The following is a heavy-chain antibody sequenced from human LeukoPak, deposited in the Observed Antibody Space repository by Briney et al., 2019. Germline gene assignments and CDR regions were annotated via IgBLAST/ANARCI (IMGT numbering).Heavy chain of an antibody. V-gene: IGHV4-34*01. CDR2: INHSGST. J-gene: IGHJ5*02. CDR1: GGSFSGYY. D-gene: IGHD3-10*01. Sequence: PSETLSLTCAVYGGSFSGYYWSWIRQPPGKGLEWIGEINHSGSTNYDPSLKSRVTISVDTSKNQFSLKLSSVTAADTAVYYCARQRRGSGLNIGRFDPWGQGTLVTVSS. CDR3: ARQRRGSGLNIGRFDP.